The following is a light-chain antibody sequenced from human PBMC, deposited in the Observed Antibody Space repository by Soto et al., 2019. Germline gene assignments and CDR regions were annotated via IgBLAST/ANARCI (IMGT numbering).Light chain of an antibody. J-gene: IGLJ2*01. CDR2: INN. V-gene: IGLV1-44*01. Sequence: QSALTQPPSASGTPGQRVTISCSGSSSNIGSKTVEWYQQLPGTAPKLLICINNQRPSGVPDRFSGSKSGTSASLTISGLQAEDEADYYCSSYTSSSTVVFGGGTKVTVL. CDR1: SSNIGSKT. CDR3: SSYTSSSTVV.